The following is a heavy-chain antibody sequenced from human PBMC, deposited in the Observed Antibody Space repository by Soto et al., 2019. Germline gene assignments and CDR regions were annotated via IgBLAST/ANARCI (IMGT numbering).Heavy chain of an antibody. CDR1: GFSLNTSGAG. J-gene: IGHJ3*02. Sequence: QITLKESGPTLVKPTQTLTLTCTFSGFSLNTSGAGVGWNRQPPGKALERLALIYWDDAKHYSPSLKNRLTITKQTSKTQVVLTITNLHPVDTTTYYCAHRVVVTAVRAFDMWGPGTMVSVSS. CDR2: IYWDDAK. V-gene: IGHV2-5*02. CDR3: AHRVVVTAVRAFDM. D-gene: IGHD2-2*01.